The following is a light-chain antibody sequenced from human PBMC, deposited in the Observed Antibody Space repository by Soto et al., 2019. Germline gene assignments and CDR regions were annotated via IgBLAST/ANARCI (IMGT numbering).Light chain of an antibody. V-gene: IGLV3-21*02. J-gene: IGLJ1*01. Sequence: SYELTQPPSVSVAPGQTARITCGGNNIGSKSVHWYQQKPGQAPVLVVYDDSGRPSGIPERFSGSNSGNTATLTISSVEAGDEADYYCQVWDSSSDHSYVFGTGTKVTVL. CDR2: DDS. CDR3: QVWDSSSDHSYV. CDR1: NIGSKS.